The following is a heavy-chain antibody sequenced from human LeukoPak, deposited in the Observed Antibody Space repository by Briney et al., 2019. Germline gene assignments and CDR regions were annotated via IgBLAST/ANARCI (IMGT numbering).Heavy chain of an antibody. D-gene: IGHD3-10*01. CDR3: ARVVWYYYGSGNWFDP. V-gene: IGHV4-30-4*08. J-gene: IGHJ5*02. CDR2: IYYSGRT. CDR1: GGSISSGDYY. Sequence: SETLSLTCTVSGGSISSGDYYWSWIRQPPGKGLEWIGYIYYSGRTYYNPSLKSRVTISVDTSKNQFSLKLSSVTAADTAVYYCARVVWYYYGSGNWFDPWGQGTLVTVSS.